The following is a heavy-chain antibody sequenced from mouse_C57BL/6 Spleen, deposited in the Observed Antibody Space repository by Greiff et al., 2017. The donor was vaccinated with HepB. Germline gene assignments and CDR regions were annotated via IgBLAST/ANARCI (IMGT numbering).Heavy chain of an antibody. V-gene: IGHV5-17*01. CDR3: ARPYGYRYYFDY. D-gene: IGHD2-2*01. CDR1: GFTFSDYG. Sequence: EVKLMESGGGLVKPGGSLKLSCAASGFTFSDYGMHWVRQAPEKGLEWVAYISSGSSTIYYADTVKGRFTISRDNAKNTLFLQMTSLRSEDTAMYYCARPYGYRYYFDYWGQGTTRTVSS. J-gene: IGHJ2*01. CDR2: ISSGSSTI.